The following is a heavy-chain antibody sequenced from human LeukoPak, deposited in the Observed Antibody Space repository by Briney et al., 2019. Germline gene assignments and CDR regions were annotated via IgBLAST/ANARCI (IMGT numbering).Heavy chain of an antibody. J-gene: IGHJ4*02. D-gene: IGHD6-13*01. V-gene: IGHV3-7*01. CDR1: GLTFSTYW. Sequence: GGSLRLSCAASGLTFSTYWMTWVRQAPGKGLEWVANIKPDGSETYYVDPVKGRFTTSRDNAKNLLYLQMNSLRGEDTAVYYCGGFGYEAAVDLWGQGTLVTVSS. CDR2: IKPDGSET. CDR3: GGFGYEAAVDL.